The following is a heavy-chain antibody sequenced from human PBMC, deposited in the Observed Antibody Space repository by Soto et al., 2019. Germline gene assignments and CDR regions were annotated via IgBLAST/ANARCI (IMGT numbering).Heavy chain of an antibody. CDR1: GDSISDVDYY. CDR2: FYDSGTS. Sequence: QVQLQESGPGLVKPSQTLSLTCTVSGDSISDVDYYWSWVRQTPREGLEWIGAFYDSGTSYYSPSLKSRMTISVDSSKNQFSLTLTSVTAADTAVYYCARGTIDYFDTAGPGYGMDVWGQGTTVTVSS. D-gene: IGHD3-22*01. V-gene: IGHV4-30-4*01. CDR3: ARGTIDYFDTAGPGYGMDV. J-gene: IGHJ6*02.